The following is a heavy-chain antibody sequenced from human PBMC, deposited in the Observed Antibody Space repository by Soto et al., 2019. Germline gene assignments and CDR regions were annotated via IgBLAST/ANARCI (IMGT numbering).Heavy chain of an antibody. J-gene: IGHJ6*02. D-gene: IGHD4-17*01. V-gene: IGHV1-3*01. Sequence: ASVKVSCKAFGYIFTSYAMHWVRQAPGQGLEWMGWINAGNGNAKYSQKFQGRVTITRDTSASTAYMELSSLRSEDTAVYYCAREIHDYGDYNYYYYGMDVWGQGTTVTVSS. CDR1: GYIFTSYA. CDR3: AREIHDYGDYNYYYYGMDV. CDR2: INAGNGNA.